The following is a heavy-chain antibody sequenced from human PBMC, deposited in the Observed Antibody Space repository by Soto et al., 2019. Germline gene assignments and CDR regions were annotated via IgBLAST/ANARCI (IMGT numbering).Heavy chain of an antibody. CDR2: INASGGST. CDR1: GYTFTSYY. V-gene: IGHV1-46*03. J-gene: IGHJ4*02. CDR3: ARSVYYVSGNLDF. Sequence: GASVKVSCKASGYTFTSYYIHWVRQAPGRGLEWMGIINASGGSTSYAQSFQGRVTMTRDTSTSTVHMELSSLTSDDTAVYYCARSVYYVSGNLDFWGQGTLVTVSS. D-gene: IGHD3-10*01.